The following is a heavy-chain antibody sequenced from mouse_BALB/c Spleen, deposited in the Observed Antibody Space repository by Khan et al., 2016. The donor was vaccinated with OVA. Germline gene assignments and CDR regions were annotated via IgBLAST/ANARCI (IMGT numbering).Heavy chain of an antibody. D-gene: IGHD1-1*02. CDR2: IWGGGST. J-gene: IGHJ4*01. V-gene: IGHV2-6-5*01. Sequence: QVQLKQSGPGLVAPSQSLSITCTVSGFSLTDHGVGWIRQPPGKGLEWLGVIWGGGSTYYNSVLKSRLSISKDNSKSQVFLKMNSLQTHDTAMYYWAKQIWSPYYGMDYWGQGTSVTVSS. CDR3: AKQIWSPYYGMDY. CDR1: GFSLTDHG.